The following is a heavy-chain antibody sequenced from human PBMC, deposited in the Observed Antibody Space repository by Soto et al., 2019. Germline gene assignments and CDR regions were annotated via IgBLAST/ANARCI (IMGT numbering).Heavy chain of an antibody. V-gene: IGHV3-21*01. CDR3: ARDHRYCSGSSCRPYYYYYGMDV. Sequence: SGGSLRLSCAASGFTFSSYSMNWVRQAPGRGLEWVAAISGTSDYIYYADSVKGRFTISRDSAKTSLYIQMNSLRAEDTAVYYCARDHRYCSGSSCRPYYYYYGMDVWGQGTTVTVSS. D-gene: IGHD2-15*01. CDR2: ISGTSDYI. CDR1: GFTFSSYS. J-gene: IGHJ6*02.